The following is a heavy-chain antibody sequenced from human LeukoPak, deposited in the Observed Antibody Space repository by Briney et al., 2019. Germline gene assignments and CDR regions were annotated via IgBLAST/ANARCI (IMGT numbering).Heavy chain of an antibody. CDR2: IDGSGGRS. D-gene: IGHD6-19*01. CDR1: GFTFSNYW. J-gene: IGHJ5*02. CDR3: AKAPMAGNQGDGP. Sequence: GGSLRLSCAASGFTFSNYWMSWVRQAPRKGLEWVAAIDGSGGRSYYADSVKKARFTISRDNSKNTLYLQINSLLPEDTAIYLRAKAPMAGNQGDGPLGQGTLVNGSS. V-gene: IGHV3-23*01.